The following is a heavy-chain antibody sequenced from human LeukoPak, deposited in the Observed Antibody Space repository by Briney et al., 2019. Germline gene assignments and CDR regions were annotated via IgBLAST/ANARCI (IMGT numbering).Heavy chain of an antibody. Sequence: SETLSLTCTVSGGSVSNYYWSWIRQPPGKGLEWIGYIYHSGSTNYNSSLKSRVTISIDTSKNQFSLNLRSVTAADTAVYYCAKKGRTYTDYGGYYDYMDVWGKGTTVTVS. CDR1: GGSVSNYY. V-gene: IGHV4-59*08. CDR2: IYHSGST. D-gene: IGHD4-17*01. CDR3: AKKGRTYTDYGGYYDYMDV. J-gene: IGHJ6*03.